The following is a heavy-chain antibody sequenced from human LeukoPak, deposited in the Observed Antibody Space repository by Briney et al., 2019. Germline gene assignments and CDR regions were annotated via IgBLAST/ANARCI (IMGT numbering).Heavy chain of an antibody. V-gene: IGHV3-23*01. D-gene: IGHD6-19*01. J-gene: IGHJ4*02. CDR1: GFTFSSYA. Sequence: GGSLRLSCAASGFTFSSYAISWVRQAPGKGLEWVSAVSGSGGSTYYADSVKGRFTISRDNSMNTLYLQMNSLRAEDTAVYYCAKGACGQWLACYFDYWGQGTLVTVSS. CDR2: VSGSGGST. CDR3: AKGACGQWLACYFDY.